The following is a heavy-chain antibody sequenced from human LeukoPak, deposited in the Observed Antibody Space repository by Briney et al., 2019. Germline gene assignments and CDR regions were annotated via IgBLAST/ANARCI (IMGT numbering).Heavy chain of an antibody. J-gene: IGHJ3*01. Sequence: PGGSLRLSCAASGFGFSTYEMNWVRQAPGKGLEWISYITSSSSTIYYANSVKGRFTISRDNAKKSVYLQMSSLRAEDTAVYYSTRGGNIGCNYNAFDVWGQGTMVTVSS. CDR3: TRGGNIGCNYNAFDV. CDR2: ITSSSSTI. CDR1: GFGFSTYE. D-gene: IGHD4-11*01. V-gene: IGHV3-48*03.